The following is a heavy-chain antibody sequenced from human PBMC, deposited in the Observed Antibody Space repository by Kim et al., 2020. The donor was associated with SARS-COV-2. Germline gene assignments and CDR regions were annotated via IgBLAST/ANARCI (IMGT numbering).Heavy chain of an antibody. CDR1: GFTFSSYA. V-gene: IGHV3-64D*06. CDR3: VKAQTYYYGSGSSPFDY. J-gene: IGHJ4*02. Sequence: GGSLRLSCSASGFTFSSYAMHWVRQAPGKGLEYVSAISSNGGSTYYADSVKGRFTISRDNSKNTLYLQMSSLRAEDTAVYYCVKAQTYYYGSGSSPFDYWGQGTLVTVSS. CDR2: ISSNGGST. D-gene: IGHD3-10*01.